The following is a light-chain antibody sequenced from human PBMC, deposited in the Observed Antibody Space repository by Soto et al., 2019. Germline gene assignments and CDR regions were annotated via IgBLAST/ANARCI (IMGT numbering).Light chain of an antibody. J-gene: IGLJ3*02. CDR1: SSDVGAYNY. CDR3: SSFASSNTWV. CDR2: EVT. V-gene: IGLV2-8*01. Sequence: QSVLTQPPSASGSPGQSVTISCTGTSSDVGAYNYVSWYQQHAGKAPKLAIYEVTKRPSGVPDRFSGSKSANTASLTVSGLQAEDEADYYCSSFASSNTWVFGGGTQLTVL.